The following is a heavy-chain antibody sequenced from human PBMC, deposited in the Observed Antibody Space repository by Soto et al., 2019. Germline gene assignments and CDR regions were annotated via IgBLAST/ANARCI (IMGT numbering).Heavy chain of an antibody. J-gene: IGHJ2*01. Sequence: GGSLRLSCAASGFTFDDYAMHWVRQAPGKGLEWVSGISWNSGSIGYADSVKGRFTISRDNAKNSLYLQMNSLRAEDTALYYCAKDNEAAARRRGTGYFDLWGRGTLVTVSS. CDR2: ISWNSGSI. V-gene: IGHV3-9*01. CDR1: GFTFDDYA. CDR3: AKDNEAAARRRGTGYFDL. D-gene: IGHD6-6*01.